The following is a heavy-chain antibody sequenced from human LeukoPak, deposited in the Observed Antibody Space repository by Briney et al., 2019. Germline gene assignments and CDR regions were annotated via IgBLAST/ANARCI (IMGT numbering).Heavy chain of an antibody. Sequence: PGGSLRLSCAASGFTFSSYSMNWVRQAPGKGLEWVSSISSSSSYIYYADSVKGRFTISRDNAKNSLYLQMNSLRAEDTAVYYCARDGVLEWSYWAFDYWGQGTLVTVSS. CDR3: ARDGVLEWSYWAFDY. CDR1: GFTFSSYS. J-gene: IGHJ4*02. CDR2: ISSSSSYI. V-gene: IGHV3-21*01. D-gene: IGHD3-3*01.